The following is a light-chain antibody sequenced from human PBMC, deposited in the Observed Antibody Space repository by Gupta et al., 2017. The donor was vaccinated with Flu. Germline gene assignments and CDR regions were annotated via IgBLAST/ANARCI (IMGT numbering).Light chain of an antibody. CDR2: GAS. Sequence: DIQMTQSPSSLSASVGDRVTITCRANQNIGTHLNWFQQKPGIGPKLLIFGASTSQSGVPSRFSGSGSGTDFTLTISSLQPEDFATFFCEQSHSVPFTFGPGTKVDIK. J-gene: IGKJ3*01. CDR3: EQSHSVPFT. V-gene: IGKV1-39*01. CDR1: QNIGTH.